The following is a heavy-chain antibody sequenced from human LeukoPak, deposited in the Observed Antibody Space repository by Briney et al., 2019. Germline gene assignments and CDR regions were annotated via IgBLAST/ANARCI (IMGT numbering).Heavy chain of an antibody. D-gene: IGHD2-15*01. J-gene: IGHJ3*02. CDR2: INTDGSNT. CDR3: ARDRSLVVVAATAAFDI. CDR1: GFTFSTYW. Sequence: GGSLRLSCAASGFTFSTYWMHWVRQAPGKGLVWVSRINTDGSNTNYADSVRGRFTISRDNAKNSLYLQMNSLRAEDTAVYYCARDRSLVVVAATAAFDIWGQGTMVTVSS. V-gene: IGHV3-74*01.